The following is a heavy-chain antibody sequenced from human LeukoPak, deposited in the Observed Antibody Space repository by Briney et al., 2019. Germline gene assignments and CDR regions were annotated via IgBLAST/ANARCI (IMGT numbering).Heavy chain of an antibody. J-gene: IGHJ4*02. Sequence: PGGSLRLSCAASGFTFTTYTINWVRQAPGKGLEWVSYISDSGGTIYYADSVRGRFTISRDTTKNTLSLQKSIMSEENTALYLCVRDTTTWPYNFDYWGQGTLVTVSS. CDR1: GFTFTTYT. D-gene: IGHD1-14*01. CDR3: VRDTTTWPYNFDY. CDR2: ISDSGGTI. V-gene: IGHV3-48*02.